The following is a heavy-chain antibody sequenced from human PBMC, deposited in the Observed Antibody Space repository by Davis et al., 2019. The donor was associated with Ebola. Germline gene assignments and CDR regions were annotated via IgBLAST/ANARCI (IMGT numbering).Heavy chain of an antibody. CDR1: GFTFSNAW. V-gene: IGHV3-15*01. CDR2: IKSKTDGGTT. Sequence: GESLKISCAASGFTFSNAWMSWVRQAPGKGLEWVGRIKSKTDGGTTDYAAPVKGRFTISRDDSKNTLYLQMNSLKTEDTAVYYCTTDPEPDFDYWGQGTLVTVSS. J-gene: IGHJ4*02. CDR3: TTDPEPDFDY.